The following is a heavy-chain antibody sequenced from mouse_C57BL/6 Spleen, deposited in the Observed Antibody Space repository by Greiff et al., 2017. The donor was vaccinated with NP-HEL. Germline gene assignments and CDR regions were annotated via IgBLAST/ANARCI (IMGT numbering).Heavy chain of an antibody. V-gene: IGHV1-69*01. D-gene: IGHD1-1*01. CDR1: GYPFTSYW. CDR3: ARRRLRRDFDV. CDR2: IDPSDSYT. Sequence: QVQLQQPGAELVMPGASVKLSCKASGYPFTSYWMHWVKQRPGQGLEWIGEIDPSDSYTNYTHKFKGKSTLTVDKSSSTAYMQLSSLTSEDSAVYYCARRRLRRDFDVWGKGTTVTVSS. J-gene: IGHJ1*03.